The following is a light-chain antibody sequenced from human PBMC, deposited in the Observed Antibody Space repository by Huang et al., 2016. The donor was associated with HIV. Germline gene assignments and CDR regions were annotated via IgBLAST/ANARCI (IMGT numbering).Light chain of an antibody. CDR1: QSVLYSSNNKNY. CDR2: WAA. Sequence: DIVMTQSPDSLAVSLGERASINCKSSQSVLYSSNNKNYLAWYQQKPGQPPKLRIYWAATRQSGVPDRFSGSGSETDFTLTISSLQAEDVALYYCQQYYGPPYTFGQGTKLEIK. J-gene: IGKJ2*01. CDR3: QQYYGPPYT. V-gene: IGKV4-1*01.